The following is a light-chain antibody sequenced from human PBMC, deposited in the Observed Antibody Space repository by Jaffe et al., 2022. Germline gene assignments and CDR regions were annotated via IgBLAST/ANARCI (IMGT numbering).Light chain of an antibody. J-gene: IGKJ2*01. CDR3: LQDYNYPLT. CDR1: QGIRND. CDR2: YAS. Sequence: AIQMTQSPSSLSASVGDRVTITCRASQGIRNDLGWYQQKPGKAPNLLIYYASTLQSGVPSRFSGSGSGTDFTLTISSLQPEDFATYYCLQDYNYPLTFGQGTKLEIK. V-gene: IGKV1-6*01.